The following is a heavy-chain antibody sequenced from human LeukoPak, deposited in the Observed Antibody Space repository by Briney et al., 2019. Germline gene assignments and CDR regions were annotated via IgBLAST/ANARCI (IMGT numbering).Heavy chain of an antibody. CDR2: MNPNSGNT. V-gene: IGHV1-8*01. CDR3: ARERWRQWLVRYNWFDP. CDR1: GYTFTSYD. Sequence: ASVKVSCKASGYTFTSYDINWVRQATGQGLEWMGWMNPNSGNTGYAQKFQGEVTMTRNTSISTAYMELSSLRSEDTAVYYCARERWRQWLVRYNWFDPWGQGTLVTVSS. D-gene: IGHD6-19*01. J-gene: IGHJ5*02.